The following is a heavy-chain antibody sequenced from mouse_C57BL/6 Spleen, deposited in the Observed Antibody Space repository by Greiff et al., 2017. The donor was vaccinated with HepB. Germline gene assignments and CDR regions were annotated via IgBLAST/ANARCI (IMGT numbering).Heavy chain of an antibody. Sequence: EVQRVESGGGLVQPGGSLSLSCAASGFTFTDYYMSWVRQPPGKALEWLGFIRNKANGYTTEYSASVKGRFTISRDNSQSILYLQMNALRAEDSATYYCARWDSSAPAWFAYWGQGTLVTVSA. J-gene: IGHJ3*01. D-gene: IGHD3-2*02. V-gene: IGHV7-3*01. CDR1: GFTFTDYY. CDR2: IRNKANGYTT. CDR3: ARWDSSAPAWFAY.